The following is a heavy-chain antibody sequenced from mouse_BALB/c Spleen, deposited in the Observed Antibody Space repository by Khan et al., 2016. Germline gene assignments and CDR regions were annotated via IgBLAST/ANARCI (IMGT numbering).Heavy chain of an antibody. CDR3: ARGITTVFDY. CDR1: GFTFSSYG. J-gene: IGHJ2*01. CDR2: INSNGGST. Sequence: EVELVESGGGLVQPGGSLKLSCAASGFTFSSYGMSWVRQTPDKRLELVATINSNGGSTYYPDSVKGRFTISRDNAKNTLYLQMSSLKSEDTAMYYCARGITTVFDYWGQGTTPTVSS. V-gene: IGHV5-6-3*01. D-gene: IGHD1-1*01.